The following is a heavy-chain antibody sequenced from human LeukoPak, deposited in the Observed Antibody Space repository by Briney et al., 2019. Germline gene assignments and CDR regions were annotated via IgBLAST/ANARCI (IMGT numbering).Heavy chain of an antibody. D-gene: IGHD3-16*01. Sequence: SETLSLTCTVSGGSISSSSYYWGWIRQPPGKGLEWIGSIYYSGSTYYNPSLKSRVTISVDTSKNQFSLKLSSVTAADTAVYYCARDRVMITFGGVNRWFDPWGQGTLVTVSS. CDR3: ARDRVMITFGGVNRWFDP. J-gene: IGHJ5*02. CDR1: GGSISSSSYY. CDR2: IYYSGST. V-gene: IGHV4-39*07.